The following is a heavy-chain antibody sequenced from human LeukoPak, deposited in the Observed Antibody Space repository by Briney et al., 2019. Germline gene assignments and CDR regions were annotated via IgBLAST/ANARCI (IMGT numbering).Heavy chain of an antibody. CDR1: GFTFSSYA. D-gene: IGHD1-26*01. CDR2: TSYDGSNK. CDR3: ARDRLVGATTVVY. J-gene: IGHJ4*02. V-gene: IGHV3-30-3*01. Sequence: GGSLRLPCAASGFTFSSYAIHWVRQAPGKGLEWVAVTSYDGSNKYSADSVKGRFTISRDNSKNTLYLQMNSLRAEDTAVYYCARDRLVGATTVVYWGQGTLVTVSS.